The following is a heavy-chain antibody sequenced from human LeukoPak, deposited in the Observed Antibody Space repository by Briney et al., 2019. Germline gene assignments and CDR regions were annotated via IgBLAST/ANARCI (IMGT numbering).Heavy chain of an antibody. CDR2: ISYDGSNK. CDR3: ARGKGCFDY. D-gene: IGHD6-19*01. J-gene: IGHJ4*02. V-gene: IGHV3-30-3*01. CDR1: GFTFSSYA. Sequence: GGSLRLSCAASGFTFSSYAMHWVRQAPGKGLEWVAVISYDGSNKYYADSVKGRFTISRDNSKNTLYLQMNSLRAEDTAVYYCARGKGCFDYWGQGTLVTVSS.